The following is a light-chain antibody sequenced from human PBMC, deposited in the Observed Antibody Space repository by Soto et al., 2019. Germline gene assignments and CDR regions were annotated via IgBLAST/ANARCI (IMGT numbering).Light chain of an antibody. CDR1: QSITTW. Sequence: DIQMTQSPSTLSASVGDRVTITCRASQSITTWLAWYQQKPGKAPKLLIYKAINLQSGVSSRFSASGSGTEFTLTISSLQADDFGTYYCQRYNDYQYVFGEGTKLDMK. CDR3: QRYNDYQYV. V-gene: IGKV1-5*03. CDR2: KAI. J-gene: IGKJ2*01.